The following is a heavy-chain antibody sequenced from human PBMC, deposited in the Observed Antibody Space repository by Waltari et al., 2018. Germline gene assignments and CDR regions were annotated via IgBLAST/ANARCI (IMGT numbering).Heavy chain of an antibody. CDR1: GFPFSTYS. CDR3: ARDNDYYFDY. CDR2: ISSSSSTI. D-gene: IGHD2-21*02. V-gene: IGHV3-48*04. Sequence: EVPLVESGGGLVQPGGSLRLSCADSGFPFSTYSMNWVRQAPGKGLEWVSYISSSSSTIYYADSVKGRFTFSRDNAKNSLYLQMNSLRAEDTAVYYCARDNDYYFDYWGQGTLVTVSS. J-gene: IGHJ4*02.